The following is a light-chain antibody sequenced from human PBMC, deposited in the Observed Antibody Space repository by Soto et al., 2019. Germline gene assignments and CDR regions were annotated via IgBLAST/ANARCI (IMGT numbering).Light chain of an antibody. CDR3: QHYNHWHFN. J-gene: IGKJ2*01. V-gene: IGKV3-15*01. CDR1: QSVSSN. CDR2: GAS. Sequence: EIVMTQSPATLSVSPGERATLSCRASQSVSSNLAWYQQKPGQAPTLVIYGASARATGIPARFSGSGSGTEFTLTISSLQSEDFEVYYCQHYNHWHFNFGKGTKVDI.